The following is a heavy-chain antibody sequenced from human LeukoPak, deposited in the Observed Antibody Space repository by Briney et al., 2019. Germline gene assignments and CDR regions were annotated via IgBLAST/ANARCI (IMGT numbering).Heavy chain of an antibody. CDR1: GYTSTSYG. CDR2: ISAYNGNT. J-gene: IGHJ6*02. D-gene: IGHD2-2*01. Sequence: GASVKVSCKASGYTSTSYGISWVRQAPGQGLEWMGWISAYNGNTNYAQKLQGRVTMTTDTSTSTAYMELRSLRSDDTGVYYCARGCSSTSCYGGRYYYYGMDVWGQGTMVTVSS. CDR3: ARGCSSTSCYGGRYYYYGMDV. V-gene: IGHV1-18*01.